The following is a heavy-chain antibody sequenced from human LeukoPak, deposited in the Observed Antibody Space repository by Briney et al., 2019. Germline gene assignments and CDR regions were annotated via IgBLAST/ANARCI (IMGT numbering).Heavy chain of an antibody. CDR1: GFTFSSYS. CDR3: ARDRAPYYYDSSGYPDY. CDR2: ISSSSSYI. D-gene: IGHD3-22*01. Sequence: GGSLRLSCAASGFTFSSYSMNWVRQAPGKGLEWVSSISSSSSYIYYADSVKGRLTISRDNAKNSLYLQMNSLRAEDTAVYYCARDRAPYYYDSSGYPDYWGQGTLVTVSS. V-gene: IGHV3-21*01. J-gene: IGHJ4*02.